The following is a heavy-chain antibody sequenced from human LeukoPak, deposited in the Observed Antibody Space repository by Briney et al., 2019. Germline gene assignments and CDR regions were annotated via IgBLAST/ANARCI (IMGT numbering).Heavy chain of an antibody. CDR2: ISSSSSTI. Sequence: GGSLRLSCAASGFSFSSHGMSWVRQAPGKGLEWVSYISSSSSTIYYADSVKGRFTISRDNAKNSLYLQMNSLRAEDTAVYYCAREPMTIADYWGQGTLVTVSS. CDR3: AREPMTIADY. CDR1: GFSFSSHG. D-gene: IGHD2-21*01. J-gene: IGHJ4*02. V-gene: IGHV3-48*01.